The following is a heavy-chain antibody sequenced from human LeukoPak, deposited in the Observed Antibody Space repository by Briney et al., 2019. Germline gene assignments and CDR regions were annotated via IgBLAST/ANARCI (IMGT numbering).Heavy chain of an antibody. CDR2: ISSSSSYI. V-gene: IGHV3-21*01. D-gene: IGHD4-11*01. J-gene: IGHJ4*02. CDR1: GFTFSHYS. Sequence: PGGSLRLSCPASGFTFSHYSMNWLRQAPGKGLEWVSSISSSSSYIYYADSVKGRFTISRDNAKNSLYLQMNSLRDEDTAVYYCGNDYSEVYWGQGTLVTVSS. CDR3: GNDYSEVY.